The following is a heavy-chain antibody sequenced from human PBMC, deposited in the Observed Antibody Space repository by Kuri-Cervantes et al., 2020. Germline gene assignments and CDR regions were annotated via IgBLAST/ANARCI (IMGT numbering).Heavy chain of an antibody. J-gene: IGHJ3*02. V-gene: IGHV4-61*08. Sequence: SETLSLTCTVSGGSISSGGYYWSWIHQHPGKGLEWIGYIYYSGSTNYNPSLKSRVTISVDTSKNQFSLKLSSVTAADTAVYYCARLLRYFDRLSQNRAFDIWGQGTMVTVSS. D-gene: IGHD3-9*01. CDR3: ARLLRYFDRLSQNRAFDI. CDR2: IYYSGST. CDR1: GGSISSGGYY.